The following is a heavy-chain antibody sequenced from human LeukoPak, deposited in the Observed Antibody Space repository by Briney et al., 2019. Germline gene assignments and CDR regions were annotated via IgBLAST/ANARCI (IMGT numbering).Heavy chain of an antibody. V-gene: IGHV3-23*01. CDR3: AKEPYSYTSGRLHPHYMDV. J-gene: IGHJ6*03. CDR1: GFTFSTYG. Sequence: GGSLRLSCAASGFTFSTYGMSWVRQAPGKGLEWVSAISGDDVSTYYADSVKGRFTISRDNSKNTLYLQINSLRAEDTAVYYCAKEPYSYTSGRLHPHYMDVWGKGTTITVSS. D-gene: IGHD3-22*01. CDR2: ISGDDVST.